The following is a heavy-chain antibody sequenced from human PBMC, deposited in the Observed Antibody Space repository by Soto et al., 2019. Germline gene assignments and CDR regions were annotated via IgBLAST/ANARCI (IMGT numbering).Heavy chain of an antibody. CDR2: INHSGSS. CDR3: ARDKITGLFDY. J-gene: IGHJ4*02. CDR1: GGSFSGYD. D-gene: IGHD2-8*02. V-gene: IGHV4-34*01. Sequence: SETLSLTCAVYGGSFSGYDWTWIRQPPGTGLEWIGEINHSGSSNYNPSLKSRVTISVDTSKNQFSLKLTSVTAADTAVYYCARDKITGLFDYWGQGTLVTV.